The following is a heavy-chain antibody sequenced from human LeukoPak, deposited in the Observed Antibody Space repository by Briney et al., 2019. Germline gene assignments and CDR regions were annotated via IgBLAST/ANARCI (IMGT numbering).Heavy chain of an antibody. CDR3: ARGGAYYDFWSGYSHPPQECWFDP. D-gene: IGHD3-3*01. V-gene: IGHV4-34*01. Sequence: SETLSLTCAVYGGSFSGYYWSWIRQPPGKGLEWIGEINHSGSTNYNPSLKSRVTISVDTSKNQFSLKPSSVTAADTAVYYCARGGAYYDFWSGYSHPPQECWFDPWGQGTLVTVSS. CDR1: GGSFSGYY. CDR2: INHSGST. J-gene: IGHJ5*02.